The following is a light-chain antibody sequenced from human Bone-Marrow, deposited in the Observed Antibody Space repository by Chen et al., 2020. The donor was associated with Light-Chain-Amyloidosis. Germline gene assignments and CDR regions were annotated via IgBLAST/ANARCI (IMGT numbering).Light chain of an antibody. CDR1: QTISSNY. CDR2: GAA. Sequence: EIVLTQSPGTLSLSPGEGANLSCRASQTISSNYLTWYQQKLGQAPRLLIYGAASRATGIPDRFTGSGSGTDFTRTINRLEPEDFAMYYCQQYGTSPLTFGGGTKVEIK. CDR3: QQYGTSPLT. J-gene: IGKJ4*01. V-gene: IGKV3-20*01.